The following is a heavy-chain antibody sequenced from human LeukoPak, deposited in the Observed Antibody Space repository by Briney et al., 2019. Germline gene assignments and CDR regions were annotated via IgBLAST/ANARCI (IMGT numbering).Heavy chain of an antibody. D-gene: IGHD2-8*01. V-gene: IGHV4-61*02. CDR1: GGSISSGSYY. CDR3: ARINEDMDV. CDR2: IYTSGST. J-gene: IGHJ6*03. Sequence: SETLSLTCTVSGGSISSGSYYWSWIRQPAGKGLEWIGRIYTSGSTNYNPSLKSRVTMSVDTSKNQFSLKLSSVTAADTAVYYCARINEDMDVWGKGTTVTVSS.